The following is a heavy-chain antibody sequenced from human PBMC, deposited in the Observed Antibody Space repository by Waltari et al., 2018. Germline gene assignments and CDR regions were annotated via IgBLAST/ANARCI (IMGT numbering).Heavy chain of an antibody. V-gene: IGHV1-69*05. CDR3: TRVTGGSWEGGFDP. J-gene: IGHJ5*02. Sequence: QVQLVQSGAEVKKPGSSVQVSCKASGGTFSSYAINWVRQAPGQGLEWMGGIIPVFGTANYAQRFQGRVTITTEESTSTAYMELSSLKPEDTAVYYCTRVTGGSWEGGFDPWGQGTLVTVSS. D-gene: IGHD6-13*01. CDR1: GGTFSSYA. CDR2: IIPVFGTA.